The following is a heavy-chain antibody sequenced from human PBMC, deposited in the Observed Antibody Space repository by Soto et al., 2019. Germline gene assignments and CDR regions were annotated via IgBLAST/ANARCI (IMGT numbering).Heavy chain of an antibody. D-gene: IGHD3-3*01. CDR3: ARVGRQGSWSGAFDI. V-gene: IGHV1-2*04. CDR2: INPNSGGT. J-gene: IGHJ3*02. Sequence: ASVKVACKASGYTFTGYYMHWVRQAPGQGLEWMGWINPNSGGTNYAQKFQGWVTMTRDTSISTAYMELSRLRSDDTAVYYCARVGRQGSWSGAFDIWGQGTMVTVSS. CDR1: GYTFTGYY.